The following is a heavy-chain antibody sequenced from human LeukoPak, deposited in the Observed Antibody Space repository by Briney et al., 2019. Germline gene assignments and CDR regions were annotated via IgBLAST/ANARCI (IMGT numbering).Heavy chain of an antibody. CDR3: ARHSGPGQWLVPNKPYYFDY. Sequence: SETLSLTCTVSGGSISSGDYYWSWIRQPPGKGLEWIGYIYYSGSTNYNPSLKSRVTISVDTSKNQFSLKLSSVTAADTAVYYCARHSGPGQWLVPNKPYYFDYWGQGTLVTVSS. CDR2: IYYSGST. CDR1: GGSISSGDYY. D-gene: IGHD6-19*01. J-gene: IGHJ4*02. V-gene: IGHV4-61*08.